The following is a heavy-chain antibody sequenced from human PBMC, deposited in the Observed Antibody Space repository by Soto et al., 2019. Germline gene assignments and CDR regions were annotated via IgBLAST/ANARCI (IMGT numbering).Heavy chain of an antibody. Sequence: QITLNESGPTQVKPRQTLTLTCTFSGFSLTTSGVGVGWIRQSPGKAPEWLALIYWDDDKRYSPSLKSRLTIPKDTSKNQVVLTMADLDPADTATYYCAHRVLRTVFGLVTTTAIYFDFWGQVTPVAVSS. CDR3: AHRVLRTVFGLVTTTAIYFDF. D-gene: IGHD3-3*01. J-gene: IGHJ4*02. V-gene: IGHV2-5*02. CDR2: IYWDDDK. CDR1: GFSLTTSGVG.